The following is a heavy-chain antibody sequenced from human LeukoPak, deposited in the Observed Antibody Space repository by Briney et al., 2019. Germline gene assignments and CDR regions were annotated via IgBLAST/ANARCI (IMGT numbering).Heavy chain of an antibody. CDR3: ARGHIVVVPAAMAPDRFDY. J-gene: IGHJ4*02. CDR1: GYTFTGYY. D-gene: IGHD2-2*01. V-gene: IGHV1-24*01. Sequence: GASVKVSCKVYGYTFTGYYIHWVRQAPGKGLEWMGGFDPEDGETIYAQKFQGRVTMTEDTSTDTAYMELRSLRSDDTAVYYCARGHIVVVPAAMAPDRFDYWGQGTLVTVSS. CDR2: FDPEDGET.